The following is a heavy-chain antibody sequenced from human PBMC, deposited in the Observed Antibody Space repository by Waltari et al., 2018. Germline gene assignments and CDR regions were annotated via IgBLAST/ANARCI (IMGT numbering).Heavy chain of an antibody. CDR3: ATTFTYYYDSSGSRYGMDV. D-gene: IGHD3-22*01. CDR2: FVPEDGET. Sequence: QVQLVQSGAEVKKPGASVKVSCKVSGYTLTELSMHWVRQAPGKGLEWMGGFVPEDGETTYTQKVQGRVTVTDDTSPDAAYMELGSLRSEDTAVYYCATTFTYYYDSSGSRYGMDVWGQVTTVTVSS. J-gene: IGHJ6*02. CDR1: GYTLTELS. V-gene: IGHV1-24*01.